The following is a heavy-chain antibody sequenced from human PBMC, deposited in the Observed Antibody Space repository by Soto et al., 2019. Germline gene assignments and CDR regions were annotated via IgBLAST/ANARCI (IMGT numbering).Heavy chain of an antibody. CDR2: ISAYNGNT. Sequence: GASVKVSCKASGYTFTSYGISWVRQAPGQGLEWMGWISAYNGNTNYAQKLQGRVTMTTDTSTSTAYMELRSLRSDDTAVYYCARYCSSTSCRDYYYYYGMDVWGQGTTVTVSS. D-gene: IGHD2-2*01. J-gene: IGHJ6*02. CDR3: ARYCSSTSCRDYYYYYGMDV. CDR1: GYTFTSYG. V-gene: IGHV1-18*04.